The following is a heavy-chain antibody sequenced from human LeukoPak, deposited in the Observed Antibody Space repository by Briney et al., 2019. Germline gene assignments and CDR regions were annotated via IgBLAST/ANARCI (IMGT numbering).Heavy chain of an antibody. V-gene: IGHV3-7*01. CDR3: ARVYNSSSWFHYYYYYYMDV. D-gene: IGHD6-13*01. Sequence: AGGSLRLSCAASGFTFSSYWMSWVRQAPGKGLEWVANIKQDGSEKYYVDSVKGRFTISRDNAKNSLYLQMNSLRAEDTAVYYCARVYNSSSWFHYYYYYYMDVWGKGTTVTVSS. J-gene: IGHJ6*03. CDR2: IKQDGSEK. CDR1: GFTFSSYW.